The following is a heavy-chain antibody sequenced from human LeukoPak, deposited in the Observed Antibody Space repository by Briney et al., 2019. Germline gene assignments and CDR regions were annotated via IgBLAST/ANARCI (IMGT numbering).Heavy chain of an antibody. CDR2: IYTSGST. J-gene: IGHJ3*02. Sequence: PSETLSLTCTVSGGSISSGSYYWSWIRQPAGKGLEWIGRIYTSGSTNYDPSLKSRVTISVDTSKNQFSLKLSSLTAADTPVYYCARSRVATDAFDIWGQETMATASS. CDR3: ARSRVATDAFDI. D-gene: IGHD5-12*01. CDR1: GGSISSGSYY. V-gene: IGHV4-61*02.